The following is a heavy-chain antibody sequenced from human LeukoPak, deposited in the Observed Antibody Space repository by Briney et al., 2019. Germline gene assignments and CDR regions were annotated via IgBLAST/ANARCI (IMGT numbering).Heavy chain of an antibody. CDR2: MNPNSSNT. Sequence: ASVKVSCKASGYTFTSYDINWVRQATGQGLEWMGWMNPNSSNTGYAQKFQGRVTMTRNTSISTAYMELSSLRSEDTAVYYCARTDVYYYYYGMDVWGQGTTVTVSS. J-gene: IGHJ6*02. V-gene: IGHV1-8*01. CDR1: GYTFTSYD. CDR3: ARTDVYYYYYGMDV.